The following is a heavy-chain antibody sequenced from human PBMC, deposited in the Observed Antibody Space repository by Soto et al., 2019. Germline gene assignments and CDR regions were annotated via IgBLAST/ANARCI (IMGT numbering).Heavy chain of an antibody. Sequence: GGSLRLSCAASGFTFSNAWMSWVRQAPGKGLEWVGRIKSKTDGGTTDYAAPVKGRFTISRDDSKNTLYLTMNSLKTEDTAVYYCTTDGVVTEGVDAFHIWGQGTMVTVSS. CDR2: IKSKTDGGTT. CDR3: TTDGVVTEGVDAFHI. D-gene: IGHD2-21*02. CDR1: GFTFSNAW. V-gene: IGHV3-15*01. J-gene: IGHJ3*02.